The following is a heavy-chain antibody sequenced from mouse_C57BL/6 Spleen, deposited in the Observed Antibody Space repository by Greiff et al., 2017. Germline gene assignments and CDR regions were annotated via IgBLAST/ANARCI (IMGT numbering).Heavy chain of an antibody. Sequence: EVQVVESGPELVKPGASVKIPCKASGYTFTDYNMDWVKQSHGKSLEWIGDINPNNGGTIYNQKFKGKATLTVDKSSSTAYMELRSLTSENTAVYYCARDYSNYNWYFDVWGTGTTVTVSS. V-gene: IGHV1-18*01. D-gene: IGHD2-5*01. CDR1: GYTFTDYN. CDR2: INPNNGGT. J-gene: IGHJ1*03. CDR3: ARDYSNYNWYFDV.